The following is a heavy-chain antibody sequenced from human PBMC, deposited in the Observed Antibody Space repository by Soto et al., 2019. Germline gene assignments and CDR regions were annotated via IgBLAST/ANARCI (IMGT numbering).Heavy chain of an antibody. J-gene: IGHJ4*02. V-gene: IGHV2-70*01. Sequence: SGPTLVNPKQTLILTCAFSGFSLSRKGMSVSWIRQPPGKALEFLALIDWEEEKFYSPSLRTRLTVSKDTSKSQVVLTLTNVDPVDTATHYCTRSTTWNYEYYFDYWRQGTLVTVSS. CDR1: GFSLSRKGMS. D-gene: IGHD1-7*01. CDR3: TRSTTWNYEYYFDY. CDR2: IDWEEEK.